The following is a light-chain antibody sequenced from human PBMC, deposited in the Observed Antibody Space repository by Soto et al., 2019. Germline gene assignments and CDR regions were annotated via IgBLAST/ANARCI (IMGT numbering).Light chain of an antibody. V-gene: IGLV2-14*01. CDR1: SSDVGGYDF. CDR3: SSYTSSSTSYV. Sequence: QSALTQPASVSGSPGQSVTISCTGTSSDVGGYDFVSWHQQHPGKAPKRLIYDVSNRPSGVSNRFSGSKSGNTASLTISGLQADYEADYYCSSYTSSSTSYVFGTGTKLTVL. CDR2: DVS. J-gene: IGLJ1*01.